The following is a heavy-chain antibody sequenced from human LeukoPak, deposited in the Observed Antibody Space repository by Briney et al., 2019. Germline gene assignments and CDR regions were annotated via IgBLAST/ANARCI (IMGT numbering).Heavy chain of an antibody. V-gene: IGHV3-21*04. CDR2: ISLSGDDT. D-gene: IGHD6-19*01. CDR3: ASVAGPYYYYYYGMDV. J-gene: IGHJ6*02. CDR1: GFNTNKYA. Sequence: GGSLRLSCAASGFNTNKYAMTWVRQAPGKGLEWVSGISLSGDDTYYADSVKGRFTISRDNAKKSLYLQMNSLRAEDTAVYYCASVAGPYYYYYYGMDVWGQGTTVTVSS.